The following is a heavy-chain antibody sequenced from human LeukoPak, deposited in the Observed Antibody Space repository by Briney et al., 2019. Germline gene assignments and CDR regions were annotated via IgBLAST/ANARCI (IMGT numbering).Heavy chain of an antibody. V-gene: IGHV1-18*04. J-gene: IGHJ4*02. CDR3: ARIAVTAYYFVY. D-gene: IGHD6-19*01. Sequence: ASVKVSCKASGYTFTSHGISWVRQAPGQGLEWMGWISAYNSNTNYAQKLQGRVIMTTDASTSTAYIELRSLRSDDKAVYYCARIAVTAYYFVYWGQGTLVTVSS. CDR2: ISAYNSNT. CDR1: GYTFTSHG.